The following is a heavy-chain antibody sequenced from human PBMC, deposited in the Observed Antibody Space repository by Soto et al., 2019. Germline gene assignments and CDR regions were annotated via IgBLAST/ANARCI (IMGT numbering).Heavy chain of an antibody. J-gene: IGHJ5*02. CDR2: IDHSGST. CDR3: ARGHSSSWYEGP. CDR1: GGSISSSNW. Sequence: QVQLQESGPGLVKPSGTLSLTCAVSGGSISSSNWWSWLRQPPGKGLEWIGEIDHSGSTNYNPSLKCGVTISVDKSKNRFSLKLSSVTAAGTAVYYCARGHSSSWYEGPWGQGTLVTVSS. V-gene: IGHV4-4*02. D-gene: IGHD6-13*01.